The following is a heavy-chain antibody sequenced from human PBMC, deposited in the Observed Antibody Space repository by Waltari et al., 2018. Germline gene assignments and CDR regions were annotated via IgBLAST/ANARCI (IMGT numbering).Heavy chain of an antibody. J-gene: IGHJ5*02. Sequence: QVQLQESGPGLVKPSETLSLACTVSGGSIGNYHWAWMRQSPGRGLEWIGDMHHSGSTNYNPSVKSRVTMSLDTSKNQFSLKLTSVTAADTAVYYCVRGNPYGSRERWLGPWGQGIQVTVSS. D-gene: IGHD3-10*01. CDR2: MHHSGST. CDR1: GGSIGNYH. V-gene: IGHV4-59*01. CDR3: VRGNPYGSRERWLGP.